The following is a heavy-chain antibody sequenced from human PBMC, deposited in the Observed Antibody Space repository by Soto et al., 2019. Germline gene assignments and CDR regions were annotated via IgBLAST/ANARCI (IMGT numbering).Heavy chain of an antibody. CDR3: GRDLTHSDCYVLDY. V-gene: IGHV3-21*01. D-gene: IGHD2-21*02. Sequence: GGSLRLSCTASGFTFSSYSMNWVRQAPGKGLEWVSSISSSGSYIYYADSVKGRFTISRDNAKNSLYLQMNSLRAEDTAVYYCGRDLTHSDCYVLDYWGQGTLVTVSS. J-gene: IGHJ4*01. CDR2: ISSSGSYI. CDR1: GFTFSSYS.